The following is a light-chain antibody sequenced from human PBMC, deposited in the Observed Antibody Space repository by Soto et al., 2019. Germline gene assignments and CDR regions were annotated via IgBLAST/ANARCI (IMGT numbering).Light chain of an antibody. CDR1: SSNIGAGYD. V-gene: IGLV1-40*01. J-gene: IGLJ1*01. CDR3: QSYDSSLSGYV. CDR2: GNS. Sequence: QSVLTQPPSVSGAPGQGVTISCTGSSSNIGAGYDVHWYQQLPGTAPKLLIYGNSNRPSGVPDRFSGSKSGTSASLAITGLQAEDEADYYGQSYDSSLSGYVFGTGTKVTVL.